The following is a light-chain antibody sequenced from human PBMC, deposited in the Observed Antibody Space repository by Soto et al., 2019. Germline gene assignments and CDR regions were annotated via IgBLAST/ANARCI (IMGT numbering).Light chain of an antibody. V-gene: IGKV3-20*01. CDR3: QQYGSPPHT. J-gene: IGKJ2*01. CDR1: QSVYNSY. CDR2: GAS. Sequence: EIVLTQSPGTLSLSPGERATLSCRASQSVYNSYLAWYQQKPGQAPRLLINGASNRATGIPDRFSGSGSGTDFTLTISRLEPEDSAVYYCQQYGSPPHTFGQGTKLEIK.